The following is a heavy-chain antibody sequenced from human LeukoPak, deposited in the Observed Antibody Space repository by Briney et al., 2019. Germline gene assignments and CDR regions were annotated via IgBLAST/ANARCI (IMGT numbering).Heavy chain of an antibody. V-gene: IGHV4-39*01. CDR2: IYYSGST. CDR1: GSSISSSSYY. Sequence: SETLSLTCTVSGSSISSSSYYWGWIRQPPGKGLEWIGSIYYSGSTYYNPSLKSRVTISVDTSKNQFSLKLSSVTAADTAVYYCARAINNFDYWGQGTLVTVSS. CDR3: ARAINNFDY. J-gene: IGHJ4*02.